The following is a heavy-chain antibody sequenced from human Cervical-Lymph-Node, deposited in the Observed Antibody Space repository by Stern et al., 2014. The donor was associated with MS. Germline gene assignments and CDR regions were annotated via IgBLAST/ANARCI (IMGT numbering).Heavy chain of an antibody. J-gene: IGHJ4*02. Sequence: LVESGAAVKKPGESLKLSCKGSGYSFSIFWVAWVRQMPGRGLEWMGMVYPGDSSIRYSPSFQGHVTISADRSISTAYLQWNSLEASDTAMYYCARSGELGNYGPSDYWGQGTLITVSS. V-gene: IGHV5-51*01. CDR3: ARSGELGNYGPSDY. CDR1: GYSFSIFW. CDR2: VYPGDSSI. D-gene: IGHD4-17*01.